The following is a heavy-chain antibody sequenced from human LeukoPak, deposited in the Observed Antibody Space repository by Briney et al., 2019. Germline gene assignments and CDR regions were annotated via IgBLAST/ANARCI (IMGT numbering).Heavy chain of an antibody. D-gene: IGHD2-2*02. CDR3: ARDLVVPAAIGGYNWFDP. CDR2: INHSGST. V-gene: IGHV4-34*01. Sequence: PSETLSLTCAVSGGSFSGYYWSWIRQPPGKGLEWIGEINHSGSTNYNPSLKSRVTISVDTSKNQFSLKLSSVTAADTAVYYCARDLVVPAAIGGYNWFDPWGQGTLVTVSS. CDR1: GGSFSGYY. J-gene: IGHJ5*02.